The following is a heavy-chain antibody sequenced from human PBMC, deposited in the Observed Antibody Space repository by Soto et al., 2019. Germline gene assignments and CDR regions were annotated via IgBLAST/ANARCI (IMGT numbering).Heavy chain of an antibody. J-gene: IGHJ4*02. CDR2: IYPSDSDT. CDR1: GYNFAGYW. CDR3: ARGGVSTRTFDY. Sequence: GGSLRISCKGSGYNFAGYWIAWVRQMPGKGLELMGIIYPSDSDTRYRPSFQGQVTISADKSISSAYLQWSSLRASDTAMYYRARGGVSTRTFDYWGQGTPVTVSS. V-gene: IGHV5-51*01. D-gene: IGHD3-3*01.